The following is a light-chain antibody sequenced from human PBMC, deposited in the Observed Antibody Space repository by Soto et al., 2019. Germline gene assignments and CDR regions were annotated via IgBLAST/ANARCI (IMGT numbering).Light chain of an antibody. CDR2: EVT. CDR3: SSYTSIGTVL. Sequence: QSVLTQPASVSGSAGQSITISCTGTSSDVGGYNYVSWYQQHPGKAPKLMIYEVTKWPSGVSNRFSGSKSGNTASLTISGLQAEDEADYYCSSYTSIGTVLFGGGTKVTVL. CDR1: SSDVGGYNY. V-gene: IGLV2-14*01. J-gene: IGLJ2*01.